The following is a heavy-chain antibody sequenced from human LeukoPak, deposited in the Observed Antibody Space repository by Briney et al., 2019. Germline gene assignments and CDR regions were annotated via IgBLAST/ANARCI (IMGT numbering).Heavy chain of an antibody. Sequence: GGSLRLSCAASGFTFSDYYMSWIRQAPGKGLEWVSYISSSGSTIYYADSAKGRFTISRDNAKNSLYLQMNSLRAEDTAVYYCARAPRYCSGGSCYDYWGQGTLVTVSS. CDR2: ISSSGSTI. CDR1: GFTFSDYY. D-gene: IGHD2-15*01. J-gene: IGHJ4*02. CDR3: ARAPRYCSGGSCYDY. V-gene: IGHV3-11*01.